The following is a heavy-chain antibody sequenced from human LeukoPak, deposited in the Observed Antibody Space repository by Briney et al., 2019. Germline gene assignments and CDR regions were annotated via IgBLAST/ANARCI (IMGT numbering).Heavy chain of an antibody. J-gene: IGHJ4*02. Sequence: ASVKVSCKASGGTFSSYAISWVRQAPGQGLEWMGRIIPILGIANYAQKFQGRVTITADKSTSTAYMELSSLRSEDTAVYYCASPDDYGDYVFSYWGQGTLATVSS. D-gene: IGHD4-17*01. CDR3: ASPDDYGDYVFSY. CDR1: GGTFSSYA. CDR2: IIPILGIA. V-gene: IGHV1-69*04.